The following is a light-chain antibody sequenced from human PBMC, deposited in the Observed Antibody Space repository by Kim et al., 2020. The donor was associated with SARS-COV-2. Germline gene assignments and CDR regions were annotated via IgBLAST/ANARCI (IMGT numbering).Light chain of an antibody. CDR1: QSVDIK. CDR2: GAS. J-gene: IGKJ1*01. Sequence: SPGESPTLSCRASQSVDIKLAWYQQKPGQAPRLLMYGASTRATGTPARFSGSGSGTEFTLTISSLQSEDFAVYYCQEYYNWPPWAFGQGTKVDIK. V-gene: IGKV3-15*01. CDR3: QEYYNWPPWA.